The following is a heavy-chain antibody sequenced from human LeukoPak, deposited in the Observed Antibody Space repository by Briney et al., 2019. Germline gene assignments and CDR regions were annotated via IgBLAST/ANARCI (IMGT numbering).Heavy chain of an antibody. Sequence: GASVKVSCKASGGTFSSYAISWVRQAPGQGLEWMGGIIPIFGTANYAQEFQGRVTITADESTSTAYMELSSLRSEDTAVYYCARICSGGSCGQYYYSYYGMDVWGQGATVTVSS. D-gene: IGHD2-15*01. CDR3: ARICSGGSCGQYYYSYYGMDV. V-gene: IGHV1-69*13. CDR1: GGTFSSYA. CDR2: IIPIFGTA. J-gene: IGHJ6*02.